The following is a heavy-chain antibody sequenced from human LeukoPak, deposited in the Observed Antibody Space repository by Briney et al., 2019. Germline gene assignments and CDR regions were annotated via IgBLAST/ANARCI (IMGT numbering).Heavy chain of an antibody. D-gene: IGHD1-26*01. CDR2: IYYSGST. CDR1: GGSISIYY. CDR3: ARDGSGSYYSDY. V-gene: IGHV4-59*01. J-gene: IGHJ4*02. Sequence: SETLSLTCTVSGGSISIYYWSWIRQPPGKGREWIGYIYYSGSTNYNPSLKSRVTISVDTSKNQFSLKLSSVTAADTAVYYCARDGSGSYYSDYWGQGTLVTVSS.